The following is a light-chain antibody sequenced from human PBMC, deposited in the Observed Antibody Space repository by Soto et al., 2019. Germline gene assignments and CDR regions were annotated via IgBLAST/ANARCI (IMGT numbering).Light chain of an antibody. J-gene: IGLJ1*01. V-gene: IGLV2-14*03. CDR2: DVS. CDR3: SSYTTSNTRQIV. Sequence: QSVLTQPTSVSGSPGQSITISCTGTSSDVGGYNYVSWYQHHPGKAPKLMIYDVSNRPSGVSNRCSGSKSGNMASLTISGLQPEDEADYYCSSYTTSNTRQIVFGTGTKVTVL. CDR1: SSDVGGYNY.